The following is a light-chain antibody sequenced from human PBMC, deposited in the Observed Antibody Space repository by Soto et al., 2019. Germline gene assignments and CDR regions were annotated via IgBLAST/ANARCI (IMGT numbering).Light chain of an antibody. J-gene: IGKJ1*01. CDR3: PQRGNWPWT. Sequence: EIVLTQSPATLSLSPGERATLSCRASQSVSSYLAWYQQKPGQAPRLLIYDASNRATGIPARFSGSGSGTDFPLTIRGLEPEDFAVYYCPQRGNWPWTFGQGTKVEIK. V-gene: IGKV3-11*01. CDR1: QSVSSY. CDR2: DAS.